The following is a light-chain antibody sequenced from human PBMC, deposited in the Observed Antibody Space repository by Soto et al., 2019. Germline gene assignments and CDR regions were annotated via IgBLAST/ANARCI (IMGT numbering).Light chain of an antibody. Sequence: QSALTQPRSVSGSPGQSVTISCTGTSSDVGGYNYVSWYQQHPGKAPKLMIYDVSKRPSGVPDRFSGSKSGNTASLTISGLPAEDEADYCCCSYAGSYTRVFGGGTKLTVL. CDR2: DVS. J-gene: IGLJ3*02. CDR3: CSYAGSYTRV. V-gene: IGLV2-11*01. CDR1: SSDVGGYNY.